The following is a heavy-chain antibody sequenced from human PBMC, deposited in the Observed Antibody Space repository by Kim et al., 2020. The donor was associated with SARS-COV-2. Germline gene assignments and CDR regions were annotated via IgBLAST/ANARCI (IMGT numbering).Heavy chain of an antibody. CDR3: ARGALGDSSGLFWD. D-gene: IGHD6-19*01. Sequence: GGSLRLSCAASGFTFSSYAMHWVRQAPGKGLEWVAVISYDGSNKYYADSVKGRFTISRDNSKNTLYLQMNSLRAEDTAVYYCARGALGDSSGLFWDWGQGTLVTVSS. V-gene: IGHV3-30*04. CDR2: ISYDGSNK. J-gene: IGHJ4*02. CDR1: GFTFSSYA.